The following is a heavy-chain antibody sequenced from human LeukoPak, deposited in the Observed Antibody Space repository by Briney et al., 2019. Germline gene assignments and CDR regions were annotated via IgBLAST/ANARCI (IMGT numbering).Heavy chain of an antibody. J-gene: IGHJ4*02. CDR1: GGSISSSNW. CDR3: ARFAGLDNYFDY. Sequence: PSETLSLTWAVSGGSISSSNWWSWVRQAPGKGLEWIGEIYHSGSTNYNPSLKSRVTISIDKSKNQISLNLSSVTAADTAVYYCARFAGLDNYFDYWGQGTLVIVSS. D-gene: IGHD2-2*03. CDR2: IYHSGST. V-gene: IGHV4-4*02.